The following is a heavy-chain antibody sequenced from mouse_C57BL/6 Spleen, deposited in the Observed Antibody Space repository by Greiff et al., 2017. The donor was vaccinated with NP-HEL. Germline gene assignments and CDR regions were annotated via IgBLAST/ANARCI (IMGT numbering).Heavy chain of an antibody. CDR2: LSDGGSYT. CDR1: GFTFSSYA. Sequence: EVQGVESGGGLVKPGGSLKLSCAASGFTFSSYAMSWVRQTPEKRLEWVATLSDGGSYTYYPDNVQGRFTISRDNAKNNLYLQMSHLKSEDTAMYYCAREDTTVVAPFDYWGQGTTLTVSS. J-gene: IGHJ2*01. D-gene: IGHD1-1*01. CDR3: AREDTTVVAPFDY. V-gene: IGHV5-4*01.